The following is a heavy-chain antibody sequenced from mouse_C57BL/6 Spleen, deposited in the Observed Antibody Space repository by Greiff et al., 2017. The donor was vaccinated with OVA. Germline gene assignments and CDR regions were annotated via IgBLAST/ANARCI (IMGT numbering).Heavy chain of an antibody. CDR3: ARSYGNYYYAMDY. V-gene: IGHV1-54*01. CDR1: GYAFTNYL. Sequence: VHLVESGAELVRPGTSVKVSCKASGYAFTNYLIEWVKQRPGQGLEWIGVINPGSGGTNYNEKFKGKATLTADKSSSTAYMQLSSLTSEDSAVYFCARSYGNYYYAMDYWGQGTSVTVSS. J-gene: IGHJ4*01. CDR2: INPGSGGT. D-gene: IGHD2-10*02.